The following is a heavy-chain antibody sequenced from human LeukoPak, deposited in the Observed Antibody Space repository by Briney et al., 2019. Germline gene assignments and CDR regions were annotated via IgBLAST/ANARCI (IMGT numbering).Heavy chain of an antibody. D-gene: IGHD3-10*01. CDR3: ARVRYGSGSKNAFDI. CDR2: ISGSGGST. Sequence: GGTLRLSCAASGFTFSSYGMSWVRQAPGKGLEWVSAISGSGGSTYYADSVKGRFTISRDNAKNSLYLQMNSLRAEDTALYYCARVRYGSGSKNAFDIWGQGTMVTVSS. CDR1: GFTFSSYG. J-gene: IGHJ3*02. V-gene: IGHV3-23*01.